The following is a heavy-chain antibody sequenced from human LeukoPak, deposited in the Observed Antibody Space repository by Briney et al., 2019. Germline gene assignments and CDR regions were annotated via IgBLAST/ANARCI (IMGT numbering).Heavy chain of an antibody. J-gene: IGHJ4*02. CDR1: GLTFSSYE. CDR3: AKALSGLYYFDY. D-gene: IGHD1-26*01. V-gene: IGHV3-48*03. Sequence: GGSLRLSCAASGLTFSSYEMNWVRQAPGKGLEWVSYISSSGSSIYHADSVKGRFTISRDNAKKSLYLQMHSLRAEDTAIYCCAKALSGLYYFDYWGQGTLVTVSS. CDR2: ISSSGSSI.